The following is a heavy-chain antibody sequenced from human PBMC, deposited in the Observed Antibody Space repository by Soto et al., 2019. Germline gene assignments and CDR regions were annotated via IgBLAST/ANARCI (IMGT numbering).Heavy chain of an antibody. Sequence: GASVKVSCKASGGTFSSYAISWVRQAPGQGLEWMGGIIPIFGTANYAQKFQGRVTITADESTSTAYMELSSLRSEDTAVYYCASGYSYGSHYYYYGMDVWGQGTTVTVSS. CDR3: ASGYSYGSHYYYYGMDV. D-gene: IGHD5-18*01. CDR1: GGTFSSYA. J-gene: IGHJ6*02. CDR2: IIPIFGTA. V-gene: IGHV1-69*13.